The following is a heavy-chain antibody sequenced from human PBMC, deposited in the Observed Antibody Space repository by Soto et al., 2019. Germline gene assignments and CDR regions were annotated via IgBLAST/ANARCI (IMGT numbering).Heavy chain of an antibody. CDR1: GFTFSSYA. J-gene: IGHJ6*02. Sequence: PGGSLRLSCAASGFTFSSYAMHWVRQAPGKGLEWVAVMSYDGSNKYYADSVKGRFTISRDNSKNTLYLQMNSLRAEDTAVYYCARDSSSGLFLDYYYGMDVWGQGTTVTVSS. V-gene: IGHV3-30-3*01. CDR3: ARDSSSGLFLDYYYGMDV. CDR2: MSYDGSNK. D-gene: IGHD6-6*01.